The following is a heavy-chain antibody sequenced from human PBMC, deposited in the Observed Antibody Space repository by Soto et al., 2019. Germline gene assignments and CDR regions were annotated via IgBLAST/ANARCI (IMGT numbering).Heavy chain of an antibody. CDR2: IYYSGST. CDR3: ARDLWGYCGTDCYPLDV. Sequence: PSETLSLTCTVSGGSVGSGSYYWSWIRQPPGKGLEWIGYIYYSGSTNYNPSLKSRVTISVDTSKNQFSLKLSSVTAADTAVYYCARDLWGYCGTDCYPLDVWGQGTTVTVSS. J-gene: IGHJ6*02. V-gene: IGHV4-61*01. CDR1: GGSVGSGSYY. D-gene: IGHD2-21*02.